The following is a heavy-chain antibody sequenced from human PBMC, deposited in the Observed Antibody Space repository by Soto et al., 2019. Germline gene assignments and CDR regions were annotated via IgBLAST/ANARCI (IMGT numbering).Heavy chain of an antibody. CDR1: GFTFSNAW. CDR3: TTDYYDSSGYYPSRLDY. V-gene: IGHV3-15*07. CDR2: IKSKTDGGTT. D-gene: IGHD3-22*01. Sequence: GGSLRLSCAASGFTFSNAWMNWVRQAPGKGLEWVGRIKSKTDGGTTDYSAPVKGRFTISRDDSKNTLYLQMNSLKTEDTALYYCTTDYYDSSGYYPSRLDYWGQGTLVTVSS. J-gene: IGHJ4*02.